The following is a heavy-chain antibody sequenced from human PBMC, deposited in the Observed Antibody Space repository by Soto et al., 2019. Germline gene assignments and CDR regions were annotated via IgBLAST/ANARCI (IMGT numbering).Heavy chain of an antibody. V-gene: IGHV3-23*01. CDR3: AKLPAYDSSGYYHFDY. CDR1: GFTFSSYA. D-gene: IGHD3-22*01. Sequence: GGSLRLSCAASGFTFSSYAMSWVRQAPGKGLEWVSAISGSGGSTYYADSVKGRFTISRDNPKNTLYLQMNSLRAEDTAVYYCAKLPAYDSSGYYHFDYWGQGTLVTISS. J-gene: IGHJ4*02. CDR2: ISGSGGST.